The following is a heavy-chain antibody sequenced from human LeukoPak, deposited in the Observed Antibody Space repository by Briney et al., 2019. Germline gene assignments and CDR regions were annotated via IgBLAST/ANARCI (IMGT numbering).Heavy chain of an antibody. CDR2: IYHSGST. CDR1: GGSISSSNW. J-gene: IGHJ5*02. CDR3: ARGIVVVPASNWFDP. Sequence: PSETLSLTCAVFGGSISSSNWWSWVRQPPGKGLEWIGEIYHSGSTNYNPSLKSRVTISVDKSKNQFSLKLSSVTAADTAVYYCARGIVVVPASNWFDPWGQGTLVTVSS. V-gene: IGHV4-4*02. D-gene: IGHD2-2*01.